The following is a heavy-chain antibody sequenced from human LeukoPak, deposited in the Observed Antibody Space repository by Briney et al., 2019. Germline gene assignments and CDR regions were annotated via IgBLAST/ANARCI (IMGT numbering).Heavy chain of an antibody. CDR1: GFTFSSYA. D-gene: IGHD5-12*01. J-gene: IGHJ4*02. CDR2: IRGSGGST. Sequence: GGSLRLSCAASGFTFSSYAMSWVRQAPGKGLEWVSAIRGSGGSTYYADSVKGRFTISRDNSKNTLYLQMNSLRAEDTAVYYCAKDIVATTYYFDYWGQGPLVTVSS. CDR3: AKDIVATTYYFDY. V-gene: IGHV3-23*01.